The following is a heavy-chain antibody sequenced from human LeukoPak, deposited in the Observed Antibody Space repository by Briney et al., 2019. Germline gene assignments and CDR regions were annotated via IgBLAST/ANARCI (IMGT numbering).Heavy chain of an antibody. CDR2: INPNSGGT. CDR3: AEGPIIAAAGVGWVGPNDY. Sequence: ASVKVSCKASGYTFTGYYMHWVRQAPGQGLEWMGWINPNSGGTNYAQKFQGRVTMTRDASISTAYMELSRLRSDDTAVYYCAEGPIIAAAGVGWVGPNDYWGQGTLVTVSS. V-gene: IGHV1-2*02. J-gene: IGHJ4*02. D-gene: IGHD6-13*01. CDR1: GYTFTGYY.